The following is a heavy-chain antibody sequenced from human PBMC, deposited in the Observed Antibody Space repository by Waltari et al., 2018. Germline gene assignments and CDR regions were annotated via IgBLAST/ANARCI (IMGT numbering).Heavy chain of an antibody. CDR1: GYTFTGYY. V-gene: IGHV1-2*02. CDR2: INPNSGGT. Sequence: QVQLVQSGAEVKKPGASVKVSCKASGYTFTGYYMPWVRQAPGQGLEWMGWINPNSGGTNYAQKFQGRVTMTRDTSISTAYMELSRLRSDDTAVYYCAREGLLGRDGYPGAFDIWGQGTMVTVSS. J-gene: IGHJ3*02. CDR3: AREGLLGRDGYPGAFDI. D-gene: IGHD5-12*01.